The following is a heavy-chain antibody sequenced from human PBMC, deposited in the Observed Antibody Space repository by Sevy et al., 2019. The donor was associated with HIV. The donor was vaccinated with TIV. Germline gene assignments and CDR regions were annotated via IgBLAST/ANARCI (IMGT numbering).Heavy chain of an antibody. V-gene: IGHV5-51*01. CDR2: IYPGDSDT. J-gene: IGHJ4*02. CDR3: ARRQDSSTYHPFDY. Sequence: GESLKISCQGSGNIFTNYWIGWVRQMPGKGLEWMGIIYPGDSDTKNSPSFQGQVTISVDKSINTAYLQWRSLKASDTAVYYCARRQDSSTYHPFDYWGQGTLVTVSS. D-gene: IGHD6-19*01. CDR1: GNIFTNYW.